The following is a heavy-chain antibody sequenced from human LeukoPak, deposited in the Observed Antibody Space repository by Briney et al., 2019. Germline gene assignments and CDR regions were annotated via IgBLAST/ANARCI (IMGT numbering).Heavy chain of an antibody. J-gene: IGHJ5*02. D-gene: IGHD3-22*01. CDR3: AKVLVYYYDSSGQSRWFDP. CDR2: SSSSGSTI. Sequence: GVLRLYCAASGCTFSDYFMSWIRQAPGKGLEWVSYSSSSGSTIYYADSVKGRFTISRDNSKNTLYLQMNSLRAEDTAVYYCAKVLVYYYDSSGQSRWFDPWGQGTLVTVSS. V-gene: IGHV3-11*01. CDR1: GCTFSDYF.